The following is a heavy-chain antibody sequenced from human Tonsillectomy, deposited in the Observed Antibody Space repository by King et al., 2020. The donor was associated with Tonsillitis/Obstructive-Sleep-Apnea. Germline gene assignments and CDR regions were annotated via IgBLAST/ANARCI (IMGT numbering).Heavy chain of an antibody. D-gene: IGHD3-10*01. CDR1: GFTFNTYA. CDR3: AKNHYGSGCLPVVDY. CDR2: ISYDGSTK. V-gene: IGHV3-30*04. J-gene: IGHJ4*02. Sequence: HVQLVESGGGVVQPGRSLRLSCAASGFTFNTYAVHWVRQAPGKGLEGVAVISYDGSTKYYADSVKGRFTISRDNSKNTLYLQMNSLRAEDTAVYYCAKNHYGSGCLPVVDYLGQGTLVTVSS.